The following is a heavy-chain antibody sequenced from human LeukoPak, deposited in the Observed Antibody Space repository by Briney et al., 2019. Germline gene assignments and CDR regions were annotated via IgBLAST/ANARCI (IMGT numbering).Heavy chain of an antibody. CDR1: GGSIRSSSNYY. D-gene: IGHD5-18*01. CDR2: IYYSGST. J-gene: IGHJ3*02. V-gene: IGHV4-39*07. Sequence: SETLSLTCTVSGGSIRSSSNYYWGWIRQPPGKGLECIGSIYYSGSTYYNPSLKSRVTISVDTSKNQFSLKLSSVTAADTAVYYCARDSIGFGYSYAGRAFDIWGQGTMVTVSS. CDR3: ARDSIGFGYSYAGRAFDI.